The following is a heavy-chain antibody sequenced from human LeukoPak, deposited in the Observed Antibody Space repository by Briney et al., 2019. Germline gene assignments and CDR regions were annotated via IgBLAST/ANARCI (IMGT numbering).Heavy chain of an antibody. Sequence: GGSLRLSCAASGFTFSSYWMHWVRQAPGKGLVWVSRINSDGSSTSYADSVKGRFTISRDNAKNSLYLQMNRLRAEDTALYYCARGLGDYYNGMDVWGHGTTVTVSS. D-gene: IGHD3-16*01. CDR2: INSDGSST. CDR3: ARGLGDYYNGMDV. J-gene: IGHJ6*02. V-gene: IGHV3-74*01. CDR1: GFTFSSYW.